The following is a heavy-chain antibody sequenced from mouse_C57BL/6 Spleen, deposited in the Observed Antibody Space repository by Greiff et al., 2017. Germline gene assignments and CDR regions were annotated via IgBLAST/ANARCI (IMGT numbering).Heavy chain of an antibody. J-gene: IGHJ4*01. CDR1: GYTFTSYW. CDR3: ARRHDDYDEGRYYAMDY. D-gene: IGHD2-4*01. Sequence: QVQLQQSGAELVKPGASVKMSCKASGYTFTSYWITWVKQRPGQGLEWIGDIYPGSGSTNYNEKFKSKATLTVDTSSSTAYMQLSSLTSEDSAVYYCARRHDDYDEGRYYAMDYWGQGTSVTVSS. CDR2: IYPGSGST. V-gene: IGHV1-55*01.